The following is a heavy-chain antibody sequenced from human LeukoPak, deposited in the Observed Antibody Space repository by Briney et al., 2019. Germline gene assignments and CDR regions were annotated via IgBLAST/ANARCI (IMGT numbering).Heavy chain of an antibody. V-gene: IGHV4-59*01. J-gene: IGHJ4*02. CDR3: ARASIAARSSDY. CDR2: LYYSGST. CDR1: GGSISSYY. D-gene: IGHD6-6*01. Sequence: SETLSLTCTVSGGSISSYYWSWIRQPPGKGLEWIGYLYYSGSTNYNPSLKSRVTISVDTSKNQFSLKLSSVTAADTAVYYCARASIAARSSDYWGQGTLVTVSS.